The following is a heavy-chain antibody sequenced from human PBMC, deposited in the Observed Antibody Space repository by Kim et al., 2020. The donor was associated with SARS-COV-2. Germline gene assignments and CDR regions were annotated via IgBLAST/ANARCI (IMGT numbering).Heavy chain of an antibody. CDR3: ARDYDYDSRGFDY. J-gene: IGHJ4*02. D-gene: IGHD3-22*01. Sequence: SETLSLTCTVSGYSISSGYYWGWIRQPPGKGLEWIGSIYHSGSTYYNPSLKSRVTISVDTSKNQFSLKLSSVTAADTAVYYCARDYDYDSRGFDYWGQGT. V-gene: IGHV4-38-2*02. CDR2: IYHSGST. CDR1: GYSISSGYY.